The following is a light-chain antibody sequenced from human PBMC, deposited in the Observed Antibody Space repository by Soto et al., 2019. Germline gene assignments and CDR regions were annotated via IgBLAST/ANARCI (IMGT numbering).Light chain of an antibody. J-gene: IGLJ3*02. CDR2: DTT. V-gene: IGLV7-46*01. Sequence: QAVVTQEPSLTVSPGGTVTLTSGSSTGAVTSGHYPHWFQQKPGQAPRTLIYDTTNKHSWTPARFSGSLLGGKAALTLSGAQPEDEADYFCLLSHSSARVFGGGTKLTVL. CDR1: TGAVTSGHY. CDR3: LLSHSSARV.